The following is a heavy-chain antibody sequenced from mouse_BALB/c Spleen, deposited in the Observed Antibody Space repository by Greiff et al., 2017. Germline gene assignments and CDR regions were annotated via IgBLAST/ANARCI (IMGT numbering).Heavy chain of an antibody. V-gene: IGHV1-4*01. CDR3: AREGKGENY. CDR2: INPSSGYT. J-gene: IGHJ2*01. CDR1: GYTFTSYT. Sequence: VQRVESGAELARPGASVKMSCKASGYTFTSYTMHWVKQRPGQGLEWIGYINPSSGYTNYNQKFKDKATLTADKSSSTAYMQLSSLTSEDSAVYYCAREGKGENYWGQGTTLTVSS.